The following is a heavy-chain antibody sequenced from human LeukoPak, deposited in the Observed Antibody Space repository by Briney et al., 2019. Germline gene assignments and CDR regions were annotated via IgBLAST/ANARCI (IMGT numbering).Heavy chain of an antibody. CDR1: GGSISSGSYY. CDR2: IYTSGST. J-gene: IGHJ6*02. CDR3: AREYPTSGRYCSSTSCYNYYYYGMDV. V-gene: IGHV4-61*02. Sequence: PSETLSLTCTVSGGSISSGSYYWSWIRQPAGKGLEWIGRIYTSGSTNYNPSLKSRVTISVDTSKNQFSLKLSSVTAADTAVCYCAREYPTSGRYCSSTSCYNYYYYGMDVWGQGTTVTVSS. D-gene: IGHD2-2*02.